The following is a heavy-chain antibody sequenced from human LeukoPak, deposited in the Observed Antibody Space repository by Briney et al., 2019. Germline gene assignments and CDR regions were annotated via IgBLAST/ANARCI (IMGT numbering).Heavy chain of an antibody. D-gene: IGHD2-8*02. CDR3: ARKTGVGAFDL. V-gene: IGHV4-4*07. Sequence: SETLSLTCTVSGDSIYSSYWTWIRQPAEGGLEWIGIMYRYGRTNYNPSLNSRVTISVDTSKNQFSLKLGSVTAEDTAMYYCARKTGVGAFDLWGQGTMVTVFS. CDR1: GDSIYSSY. CDR2: MYRYGRT. J-gene: IGHJ3*01.